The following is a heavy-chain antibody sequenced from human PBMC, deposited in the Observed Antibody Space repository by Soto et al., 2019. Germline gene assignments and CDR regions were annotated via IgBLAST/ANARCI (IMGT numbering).Heavy chain of an antibody. Sequence: QVRLVESGGGVVQPGRSLRLSCAAFGFSFSKSGMHWVRQAPGKGLEWVAVISHDGTQKFYIDSVKGRFTISRDNSRNTLYLQMSSLSPEDTAVYYCANLYGDYPDYWGQGTLVTVSS. CDR1: GFSFSKSG. V-gene: IGHV3-30*18. D-gene: IGHD4-17*01. CDR2: ISHDGTQK. CDR3: ANLYGDYPDY. J-gene: IGHJ4*02.